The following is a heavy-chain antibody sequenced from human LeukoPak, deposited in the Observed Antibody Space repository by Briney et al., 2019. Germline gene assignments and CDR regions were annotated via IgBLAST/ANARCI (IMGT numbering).Heavy chain of an antibody. J-gene: IGHJ5*02. CDR3: ARGGYYDSGGYFDWFDP. CDR2: ISYDGSNK. D-gene: IGHD3-22*01. V-gene: IGHV3-30*03. CDR1: GFTFSSHG. Sequence: GRSLRLSCAASGFTFSSHGMHWGRQAPGKGLEWVAVISYDGSNKYADSVKGRFTISRDISKNTLYLQMNSLRAEDTAVYYCARGGYYDSGGYFDWFDPWGQGTLVTVSS.